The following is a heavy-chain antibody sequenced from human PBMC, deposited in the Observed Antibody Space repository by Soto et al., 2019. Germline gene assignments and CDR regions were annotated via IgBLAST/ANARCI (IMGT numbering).Heavy chain of an antibody. V-gene: IGHV5-51*01. D-gene: IGHD3-10*01. CDR2: IYPGDSDT. CDR3: ARRFGHGSGKDGMDV. Sequence: GKGLEWMGIIYPGDSDTRYSPSFQGQVTISADKSISTAYLQWSSLKASDTAMYYCARRFGHGSGKDGMDVWGQGTTVTVSS. J-gene: IGHJ6*02.